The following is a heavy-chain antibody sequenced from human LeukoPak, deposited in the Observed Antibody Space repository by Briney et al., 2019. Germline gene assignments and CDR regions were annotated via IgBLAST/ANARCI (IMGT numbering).Heavy chain of an antibody. Sequence: GGSLRLSCVASGFTFSLYSMNCVRQAPGMGLEWLSYISTSSSNIVYADSVEGRFTISRDNAKNSLYLQMNSLRAEDTAVYYCARDKDWGFDYWGQGALVSVSS. V-gene: IGHV3-48*01. D-gene: IGHD7-27*01. CDR3: ARDKDWGFDY. J-gene: IGHJ4*02. CDR2: ISTSSSNI. CDR1: GFTFSLYS.